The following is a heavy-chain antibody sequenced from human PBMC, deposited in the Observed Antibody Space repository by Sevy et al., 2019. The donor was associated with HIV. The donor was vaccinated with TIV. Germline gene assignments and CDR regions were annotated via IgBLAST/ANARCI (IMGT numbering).Heavy chain of an antibody. Sequence: GGSLRLSCAASGFSFSGYVMNWVRQAPGKGLEWVSSISGRDSSTYYEDSVRGQFIISRDNSENTLYLQMNGLRAEDTAVYYCAKVTLWELLAAHDAFDVWGQGTMVTVSS. CDR1: GFSFSGYV. CDR2: ISGRDSST. D-gene: IGHD1-26*01. V-gene: IGHV3-23*01. CDR3: AKVTLWELLAAHDAFDV. J-gene: IGHJ3*01.